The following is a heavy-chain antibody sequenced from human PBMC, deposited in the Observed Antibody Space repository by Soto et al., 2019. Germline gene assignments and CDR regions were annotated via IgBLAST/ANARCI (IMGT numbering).Heavy chain of an antibody. J-gene: IGHJ4*02. Sequence: QVQLVESGGGVVQPGRSLRLSCAASGFTFSSYVIHWVRQTPGKGLEWVAFISRDGSNEYYADSVKGRFTISRDNSKNTLYLQMSSLRAEDTAVYYCARDDEGGSDCDLGYWGQGTLVTVSS. D-gene: IGHD3-10*01. CDR2: ISRDGSNE. V-gene: IGHV3-30*03. CDR3: ARDDEGGSDCDLGY. CDR1: GFTFSSYV.